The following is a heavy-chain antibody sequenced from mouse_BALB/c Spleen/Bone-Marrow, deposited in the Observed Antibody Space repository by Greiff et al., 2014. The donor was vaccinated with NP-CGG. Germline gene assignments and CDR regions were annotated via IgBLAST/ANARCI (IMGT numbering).Heavy chain of an antibody. V-gene: IGHV1-47*01. CDR2: FHPYDDET. J-gene: IGHJ2*01. Sequence: VKLMESGAALVRPGASVKMSCKAFGYPFTTYPIEWMRQNHGKSLEWIGNFHPYDDETKYNEQFKGKANLTVDKSSTAVYLELSRLTSDDSAIYYCGRGAYGLFDYWGQGTTLTVSS. CDR3: GRGAYGLFDY. D-gene: IGHD6-5*01. CDR1: GYPFTTYP.